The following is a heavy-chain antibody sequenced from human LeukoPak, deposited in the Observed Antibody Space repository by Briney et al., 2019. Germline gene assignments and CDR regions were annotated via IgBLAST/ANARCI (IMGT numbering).Heavy chain of an antibody. CDR3: AKGAGYSSNWNFDY. CDR1: GFTFSSYA. Sequence: GGSLRLSCGASGFTFSSYAMQWGRQARGRGVEWVAVISYAGSNQYYADSVKGRFTISRNNSKNTLYLQMHSLRLEDTAGYYCAKGAGYSSNWNFDYWGQGTLVTVSS. J-gene: IGHJ4*02. V-gene: IGHV3-30-3*01. D-gene: IGHD6-13*01. CDR2: ISYAGSNQ.